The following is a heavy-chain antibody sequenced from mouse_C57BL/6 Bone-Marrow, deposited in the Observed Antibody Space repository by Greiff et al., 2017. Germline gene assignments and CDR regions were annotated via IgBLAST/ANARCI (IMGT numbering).Heavy chain of an antibody. CDR1: GYTFTSYG. J-gene: IGHJ3*01. V-gene: IGHV1-81*01. CDR2: IYPRSGNT. Sequence: QVQLKQSGAELARPGASVKLSCKASGYTFTSYGISWVKQRTGQGLEWIGEIYPRSGNTYYNEKFKGKATLTADKSSSPAYMELRSLTSEDSAVYVCALIYDGPSFAYGGQGTLVTVSA. CDR3: ALIYDGPSFAY. D-gene: IGHD2-3*01.